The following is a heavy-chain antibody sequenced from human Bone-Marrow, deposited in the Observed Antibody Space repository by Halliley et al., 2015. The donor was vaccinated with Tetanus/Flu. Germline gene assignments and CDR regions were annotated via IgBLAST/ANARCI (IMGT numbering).Heavy chain of an antibody. D-gene: IGHD7-27*01. Sequence: TLSLTCTVSGGSIGSHYWTWIRQPPGKGLEWIGHIYYSGSIEYNPSLKNRVSISIDTSRQQFSLQVTSVTAAGTAVYYCARRHTGFSVYNWFDPWGQGTPVTVSS. J-gene: IGHJ5*02. CDR2: IYYSGSI. V-gene: IGHV4-59*11. CDR3: ARRHTGFSVYNWFDP. CDR1: GGSIGSHY.